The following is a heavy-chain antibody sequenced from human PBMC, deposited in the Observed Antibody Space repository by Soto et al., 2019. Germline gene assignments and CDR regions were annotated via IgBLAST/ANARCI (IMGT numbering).Heavy chain of an antibody. D-gene: IGHD6-6*01. CDR3: ARGLATLPVFAFDI. Sequence: QGTLKESGPTLVKPTQTLTLTCSFSGFSLSTSGVGVGWIRQSPGKALEWLAHIYWSGDEHYRPSLKSRLSITKDTSKNHVVLIMTNMDPVDTATYYCARGLATLPVFAFDIWGQGTMVTVSS. CDR2: IYWSGDE. V-gene: IGHV2-5*01. CDR1: GFSLSTSGVG. J-gene: IGHJ3*02.